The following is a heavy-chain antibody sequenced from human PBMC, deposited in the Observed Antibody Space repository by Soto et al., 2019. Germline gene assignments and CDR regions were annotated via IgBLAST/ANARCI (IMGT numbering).Heavy chain of an antibody. J-gene: IGHJ5*02. CDR1: GYTFTSYG. CDR2: ISAYNGNT. Sequence: QVQLVQSGAEVKKPGASVKVSCKASGYTFTSYGISWVRQAPGQGLEWMGWISAYNGNTNYAQKLQGRVTMTTDTSTSPAYMELRSLRSDDTAVSYCARDRVWSSTSCSEAGFDPWGQGTVVTVSS. D-gene: IGHD2-2*01. CDR3: ARDRVWSSTSCSEAGFDP. V-gene: IGHV1-18*01.